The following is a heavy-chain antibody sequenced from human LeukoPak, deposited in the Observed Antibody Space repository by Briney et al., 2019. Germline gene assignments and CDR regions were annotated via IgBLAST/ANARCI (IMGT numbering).Heavy chain of an antibody. CDR1: GFTFSTSV. J-gene: IGHJ4*02. CDR3: AMGAGGPFEF. Sequence: PGGSLRLSCAASGFTFSTSVMTWVRQAPGKGLEWVSAISAGGDSTFYADSVKGRFTISRDNSKNTVFLQMTTLRPDDTAMYYCAMGAGGPFEFWGQGTLVTVSS. V-gene: IGHV3-23*01. CDR2: ISAGGDST. D-gene: IGHD3-16*01.